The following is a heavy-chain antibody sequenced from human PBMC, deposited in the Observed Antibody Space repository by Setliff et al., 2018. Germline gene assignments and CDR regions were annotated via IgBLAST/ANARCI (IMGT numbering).Heavy chain of an antibody. V-gene: IGHV4-34*01. CDR1: GESFSGHY. CDR2: INHSGST. Sequence: PSETLSLTCAVYGESFSGHYWSWIRQPPGKGLEWIGEINHSGSTNYNPSLKSRVTISVDTSKNQFSLKLSSVAAADTAVYYCARAKGTTMATQYFDYWGQGTLVTVSS. D-gene: IGHD3-10*01. CDR3: ARAKGTTMATQYFDY. J-gene: IGHJ4*02.